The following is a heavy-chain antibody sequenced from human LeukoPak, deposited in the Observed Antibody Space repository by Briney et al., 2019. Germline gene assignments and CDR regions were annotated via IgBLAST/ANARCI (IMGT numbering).Heavy chain of an antibody. CDR3: ARSSSDLLTGWFDP. CDR1: GGSISISSYY. CDR2: IYYGGST. J-gene: IGHJ5*02. Sequence: SETLSLTCTVSGGSISISSYYWGWIRQPPGKGLEWIGRIYYGGSTYYNPSLKSRVTISVDTSKNQFSLKLSSVTAADTAVYYCARSSSDLLTGWFDPWGQGTLVTVSS. V-gene: IGHV4-39*07. D-gene: IGHD6-6*01.